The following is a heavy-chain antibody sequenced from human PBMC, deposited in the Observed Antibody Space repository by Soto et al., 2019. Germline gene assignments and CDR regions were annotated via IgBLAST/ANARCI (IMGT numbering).Heavy chain of an antibody. CDR1: GDRVSSNTAA. V-gene: IGHV6-1*01. D-gene: IGHD3-10*01. Sequence: SQTLSLTCAISGDRVSSNTAAWTWIRQSPSRGLEWLGRTYYRSKWYNDYAGSVKGRITINPDTSRNQFSLQLNSVTPEDTAVYYCARDRGRGNFENWGQGTLVTVSS. CDR2: TYYRSKWYN. CDR3: ARDRGRGNFEN. J-gene: IGHJ4*02.